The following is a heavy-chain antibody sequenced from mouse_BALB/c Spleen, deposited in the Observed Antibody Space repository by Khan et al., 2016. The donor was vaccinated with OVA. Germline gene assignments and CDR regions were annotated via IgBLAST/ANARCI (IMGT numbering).Heavy chain of an antibody. Sequence: EVQLVETGPGLVTPSQSLSLTCTVTGYSITSGYGWNWIRQFPGNKLEWMGYINYSGSTNYNPSLKSRISITRDTSKNQFFLQLNSVTTEDTATYYCARTARIKYWGQGTTLTVSS. CDR1: GYSITSGYG. CDR3: ARTARIKY. D-gene: IGHD1-2*01. J-gene: IGHJ2*01. CDR2: INYSGST. V-gene: IGHV3-1*02.